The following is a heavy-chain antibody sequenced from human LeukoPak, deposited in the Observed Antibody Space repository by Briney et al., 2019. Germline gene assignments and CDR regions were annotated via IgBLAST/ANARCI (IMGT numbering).Heavy chain of an antibody. CDR1: GFTFTTYW. CDR3: ARDAVGTANAV. D-gene: IGHD5-18*01. V-gene: IGHV3-74*01. Sequence: GGSLRLSCAASGFTFTTYWMHWVRQAPGKGLVWVSHINSDGSITSYADSVKGRFTISRDNAKNTLYLQMNSLRAEDTAVYYCARDAVGTANAVWGQGTTVTVSS. J-gene: IGHJ6*02. CDR2: INSDGSIT.